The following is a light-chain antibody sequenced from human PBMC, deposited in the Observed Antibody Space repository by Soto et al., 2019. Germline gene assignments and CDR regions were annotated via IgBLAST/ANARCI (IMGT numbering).Light chain of an antibody. CDR3: QQHYSTPIT. V-gene: IGKV4-1*01. J-gene: IGKJ3*01. CDR1: QSVLYSSNNKNY. Sequence: DIVMTQSPDSLPVSLGERATINCKSSQSVLYSSNNKNYLAWYQQKPGQPPKLLIYWASTRESGVPDRFSGSGSGTDFTLTISSLQAEDVAVYYCQQHYSTPITFGPGTKVDIK. CDR2: WAS.